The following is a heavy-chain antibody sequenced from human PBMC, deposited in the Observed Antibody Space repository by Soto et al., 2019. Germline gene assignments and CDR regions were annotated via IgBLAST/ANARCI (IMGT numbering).Heavy chain of an antibody. CDR3: AHFSDLEWFDP. V-gene: IGHV4-59*01. J-gene: IGHJ5*02. CDR1: GGSISRYF. D-gene: IGHD2-21*01. CDR2: IFYTGST. Sequence: QVQLQESGPGLVRPSETLSLTCTVSGGSISRYFWSWIRQSPGKGLEWIGYIFYTGSTTYNPSLKSRVTISIDTSKNQFSLKLSSLTTADTAVYYRAHFSDLEWFDPWGQGTLVTVSS.